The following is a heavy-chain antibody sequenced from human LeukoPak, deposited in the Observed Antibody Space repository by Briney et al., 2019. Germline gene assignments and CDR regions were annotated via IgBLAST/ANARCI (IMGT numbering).Heavy chain of an antibody. CDR3: ARDDAVEAFDI. D-gene: IGHD4-23*01. V-gene: IGHV4-61*01. CDR1: GGSVSSGSYY. Sequence: SETLSLTCTVSGGSVSSGSYYWSWIRQPPGKGLEWIGYIYYSGSTNYNPSLKSRVTISVDTSKNQFSLKLSFVTAADTAVYYCARDDAVEAFDIWGQGTMVTVSS. CDR2: IYYSGST. J-gene: IGHJ3*02.